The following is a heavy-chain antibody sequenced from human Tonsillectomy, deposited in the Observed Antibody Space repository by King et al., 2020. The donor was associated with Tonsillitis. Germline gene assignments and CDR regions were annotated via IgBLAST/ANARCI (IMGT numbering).Heavy chain of an antibody. CDR3: ARDRGFDEPFDY. CDR2: IYYSGST. Sequence: QLQESGPGLVKPSETLSLTCTVSGGSISSYYWSWIRQPPGKGLEWIGYIYYSGSTNYNPSLKSRVTISEDTSKNQFSLKLRSVTAADTAVYYCARDRGFDEPFDYWGQGTLVTVSS. CDR1: GGSISSYY. D-gene: IGHD3-9*01. J-gene: IGHJ4*02. V-gene: IGHV4-59*01.